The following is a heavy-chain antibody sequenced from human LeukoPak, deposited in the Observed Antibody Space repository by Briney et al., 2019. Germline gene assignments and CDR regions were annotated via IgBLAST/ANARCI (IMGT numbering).Heavy chain of an antibody. CDR2: INHSGST. Sequence: SETLSLTCAVYGGSFSGYYWSWIRQPPGKGLEWIGEINHSGSTNYNPSLKSRVTISVDTSKNQFSLKLSSVTAADTAVYYCARGEWELLRSYNWFDPWGQGTLATVSS. CDR1: GGSFSGYY. CDR3: ARGEWELLRSYNWFDP. D-gene: IGHD1-26*01. V-gene: IGHV4-34*01. J-gene: IGHJ5*02.